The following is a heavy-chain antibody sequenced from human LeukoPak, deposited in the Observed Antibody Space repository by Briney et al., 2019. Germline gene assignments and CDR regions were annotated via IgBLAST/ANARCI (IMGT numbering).Heavy chain of an antibody. CDR3: ARDIFSSGYYLGSDY. V-gene: IGHV3-21*01. D-gene: IGHD3-22*01. CDR2: ISSSSSYI. CDR1: GFTFSSYS. J-gene: IGHJ4*02. Sequence: KSGGSLRLSCAASGFTFSSYSMNWVRQAPGKGLEWVSSISSSSSYIYYADSVKGRFTISRDNAKNSLYLQMNSLRAEDTAVYYCARDIFSSGYYLGSDYWGQGTLVTVSS.